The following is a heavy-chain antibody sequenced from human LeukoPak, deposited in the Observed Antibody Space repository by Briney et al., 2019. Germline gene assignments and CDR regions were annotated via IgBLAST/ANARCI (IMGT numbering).Heavy chain of an antibody. Sequence: GGSLRLSCAASGFTFSSYGMHWVRQAPGKGLEWVAFIRDDGSNKYYADSVKGRFTISRDNSKNTLYLQMNSLRAEDTAVYYCAKGLRTGVGPYMGYHYYMDVWGKGATVTVSS. CDR1: GFTFSSYG. J-gene: IGHJ6*03. CDR3: AKGLRTGVGPYMGYHYYMDV. V-gene: IGHV3-30*02. CDR2: IRDDGSNK. D-gene: IGHD3-16*01.